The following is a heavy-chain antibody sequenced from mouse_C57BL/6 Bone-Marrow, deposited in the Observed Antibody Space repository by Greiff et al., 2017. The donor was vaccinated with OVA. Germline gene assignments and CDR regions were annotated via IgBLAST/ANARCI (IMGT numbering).Heavy chain of an antibody. V-gene: IGHV5-9*01. CDR1: GFTFSSYT. CDR3: ARRSSGYVPWFAY. D-gene: IGHD3-2*02. J-gene: IGHJ3*01. CDR2: ISGGGGNT. Sequence: EVHLVESGGGLVKPGGSLKLSCAASGFTFSSYTMSWVRQTPEKRLEWVATISGGGGNTYYPDSVKGRFTISRDNAKNTLYLQMSSLRSEDTALYYCARRSSGYVPWFAYWGQGTLVTVSA.